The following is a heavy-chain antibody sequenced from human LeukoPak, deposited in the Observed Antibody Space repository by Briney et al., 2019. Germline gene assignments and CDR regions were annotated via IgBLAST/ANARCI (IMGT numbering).Heavy chain of an antibody. CDR3: ARERHTFDP. CDR2: ITSSSRYI. D-gene: IGHD6-25*01. Sequence: GGSLRLSCAASGFTFSSYEMNWVRQAPGKGLEWVSSITSSSRYIYYADSVKGRFTISRDDARSSLYLQMNSLRVEDTAVYYCARERHTFDPWGQGTLVTVSS. V-gene: IGHV3-21*01. J-gene: IGHJ5*02. CDR1: GFTFSSYE.